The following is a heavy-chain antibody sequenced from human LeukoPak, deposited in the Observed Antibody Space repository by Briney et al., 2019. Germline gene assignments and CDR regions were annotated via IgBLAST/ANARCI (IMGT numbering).Heavy chain of an antibody. V-gene: IGHV4-4*07. D-gene: IGHD3-10*01. CDR3: ARGRGHMDV. Sequence: PSETLSLTCTVSGVSISTYYWSWIRQPAGKGLEWIGHIYTSGNTNCNPSLKSRVTMSVDTSKNHFSLKLSSVTAADTAVYYCARGRGHMDVWGKGTTVTVSS. J-gene: IGHJ6*03. CDR1: GVSISTYY. CDR2: IYTSGNT.